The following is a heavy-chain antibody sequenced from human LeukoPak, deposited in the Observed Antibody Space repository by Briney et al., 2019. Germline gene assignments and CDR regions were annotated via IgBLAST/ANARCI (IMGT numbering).Heavy chain of an antibody. CDR1: GFTFSSYA. V-gene: IGHV3-23*01. Sequence: GGSLRLSCAASGFTFSSYAMSWVRQAPGKGLEWVSAISGSGGSTYYADSVKGRFTISRDNSKNTLYLQMNSLRAEDTAVYYCASGMGCSGGGCYSGNYWGQGTLVTVSS. D-gene: IGHD2-15*01. CDR3: ASGMGCSGGGCYSGNY. CDR2: ISGSGGST. J-gene: IGHJ4*02.